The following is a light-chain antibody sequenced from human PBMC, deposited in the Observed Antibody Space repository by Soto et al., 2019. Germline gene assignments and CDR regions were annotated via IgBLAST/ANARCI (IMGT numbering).Light chain of an antibody. CDR1: HDIRND. J-gene: IGKJ2*01. CDR2: GAS. CDR3: LQNHNYPRT. Sequence: DIQMTQSPSSLYASVGDRVTITCRASHDIRNDLGWYQQKVGKAPQRLIYGASTLQKWVPSRFDCSGSRTEFTITISSLQPEDIATYYCLQNHNYPRTFGQVTRIEIK. V-gene: IGKV1-17*01.